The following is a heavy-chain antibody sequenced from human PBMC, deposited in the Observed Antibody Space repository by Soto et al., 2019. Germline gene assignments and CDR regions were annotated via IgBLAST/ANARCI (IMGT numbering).Heavy chain of an antibody. CDR2: ISGSGDST. CDR3: ARRGSGSYYDY. Sequence: EVQLLESGGGLVQPGGSLRLSCAASGFTFSSYAMRWVRQAPVKGLEWVSAISGSGDSTYYADSVKGRFPISRDNSKNTLYLQMNSLSAEDTAVYYCARRGSGSYYDYWGQGTLVTVSS. V-gene: IGHV3-23*01. CDR1: GFTFSSYA. J-gene: IGHJ4*02. D-gene: IGHD1-26*01.